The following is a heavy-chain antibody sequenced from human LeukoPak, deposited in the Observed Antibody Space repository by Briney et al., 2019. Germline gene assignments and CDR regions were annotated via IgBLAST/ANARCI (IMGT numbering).Heavy chain of an antibody. CDR1: GYTFTSYA. J-gene: IGHJ6*02. CDR2: INAGNGNT. CDR3: ARSHSTIGYYYYGMDV. D-gene: IGHD3-3*01. V-gene: IGHV1-3*01. Sequence: GASVKVSCKASGYTFTSYAMHWVRQAPGQRLEWMGWINAGNGNTKYSQKFQGRVTITRDTSASTAYMELSSLRSEDTAVYYCARSHSTIGYYYYGMDVWGQGTTVTVSS.